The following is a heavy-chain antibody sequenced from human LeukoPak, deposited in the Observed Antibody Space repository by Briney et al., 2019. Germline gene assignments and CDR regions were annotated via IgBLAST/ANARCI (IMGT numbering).Heavy chain of an antibody. J-gene: IGHJ4*02. D-gene: IGHD3-10*01. V-gene: IGHV4-4*07. CDR3: ASGIGPRYYYGSGSYYFH. CDR1: GGSISSYY. CDR2: IYTSGST. Sequence: SETLSLTCTVSGGSISSYYWSWIRQPAGKGLEWIGRIYTSGSTNYNPSLKSRVTMSVDTSKNQFSLKLSSVTAADTAVCYCASGIGPRYYYGSGSYYFHWGQGTLVTVSS.